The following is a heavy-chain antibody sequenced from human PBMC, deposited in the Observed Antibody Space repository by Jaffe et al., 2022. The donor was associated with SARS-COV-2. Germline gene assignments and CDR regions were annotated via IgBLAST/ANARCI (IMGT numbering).Heavy chain of an antibody. Sequence: QVQLQQWGAGLLKPSETLSLTCAVYGGSFSGYYWSWIRQPPGKGLEWIGEINHSGSTNYNPSLKSRVTISVDTSKNQFSLKLSSVTAADTAVYYCARPRRYYGSTKQRSDAFDIWGQGTMVTVSS. J-gene: IGHJ3*02. CDR3: ARPRRYYGSTKQRSDAFDI. CDR1: GGSFSGYY. CDR2: INHSGST. V-gene: IGHV4-34*01. D-gene: IGHD3-10*01.